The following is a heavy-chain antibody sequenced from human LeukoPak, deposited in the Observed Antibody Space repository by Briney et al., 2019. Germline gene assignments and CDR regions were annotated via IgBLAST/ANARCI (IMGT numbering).Heavy chain of an antibody. D-gene: IGHD2-2*01. Sequence: ASVKVSCKASGYTFTGYYMHWVRQAPGQGLEWMGWINPNSGGTNYAQKFQGRVTMTRDTSISTAYMELSRLRSDDTAVYYCASHYGGYCSGTSCSGNAFDIWGQGTMVTVSS. CDR1: GYTFTGYY. CDR3: ASHYGGYCSGTSCSGNAFDI. V-gene: IGHV1-2*02. J-gene: IGHJ3*02. CDR2: INPNSGGT.